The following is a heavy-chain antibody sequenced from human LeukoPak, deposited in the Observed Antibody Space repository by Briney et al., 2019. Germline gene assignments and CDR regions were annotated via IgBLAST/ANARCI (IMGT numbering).Heavy chain of an antibody. J-gene: IGHJ4*02. Sequence: ASVKVSCKVSGYTLTELSMHWVRQAPGKGLEWMGGFDPEDGETIYAQKFQGRVTITADKSTSTAYMELSSLRSEDTAVYYCARAEFNYYDSSGYYFDYWGQGTLVTVSS. V-gene: IGHV1-24*01. CDR1: GYTLTELS. D-gene: IGHD3-22*01. CDR2: FDPEDGET. CDR3: ARAEFNYYDSSGYYFDY.